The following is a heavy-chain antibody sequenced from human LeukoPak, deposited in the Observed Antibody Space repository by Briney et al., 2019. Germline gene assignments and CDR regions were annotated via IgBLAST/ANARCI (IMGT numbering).Heavy chain of an antibody. CDR1: GGSFSGYY. V-gene: IGHV4-34*01. CDR2: INHSGST. CDR3: ARGTGSIAARSPYYYYGMDV. Sequence: SETLSLTCAVYGGSFSGYYRSWIRQPPGKGLEWIGEINHSGSTNYNPSLKSRVTISVDTSKNQFSLKLSSVTAADTAVYYCARGTGSIAARSPYYYYGMDVWGQGTTVTVSS. J-gene: IGHJ6*02. D-gene: IGHD6-6*01.